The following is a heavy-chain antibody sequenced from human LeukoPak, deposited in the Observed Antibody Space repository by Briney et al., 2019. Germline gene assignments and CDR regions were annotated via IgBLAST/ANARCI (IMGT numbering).Heavy chain of an antibody. CDR1: GYTFSNYG. J-gene: IGHJ5*02. Sequence: ASVKVSCKTPGYTFSNYGLNWVRQAPGQGLEWMGWISGYNGNTLYAQKFQGRVTMTTDTSTSTAYMELRSLRSDDTAVYYCVRIGCSSTSCYGNSVDPWGQGTLVTVSS. CDR3: VRIGCSSTSCYGNSVDP. D-gene: IGHD2-2*01. V-gene: IGHV1-18*01. CDR2: ISGYNGNT.